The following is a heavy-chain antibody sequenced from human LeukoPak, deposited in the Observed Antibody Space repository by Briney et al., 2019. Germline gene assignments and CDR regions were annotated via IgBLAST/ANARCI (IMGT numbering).Heavy chain of an antibody. CDR2: ISGSGGST. CDR3: ARWTSGFGEFRFDY. D-gene: IGHD3-10*01. J-gene: IGHJ4*02. CDR1: GFTFSSYA. Sequence: GGSLRLSCAASGFTFSSYAMSWVRQAPGKGLEWVSVISGSGGSTDYADSVKGRFTISRDDSKNTLYLQMNSLRAEDTAVYYCARWTSGFGEFRFDYWGQGTLVTVSS. V-gene: IGHV3-23*01.